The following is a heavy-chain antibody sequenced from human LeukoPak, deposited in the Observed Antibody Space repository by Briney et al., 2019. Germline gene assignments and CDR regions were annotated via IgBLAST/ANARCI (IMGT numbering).Heavy chain of an antibody. D-gene: IGHD3-3*01. J-gene: IGHJ2*01. CDR2: INKYGSEK. V-gene: IGHV3-7*01. Sequence: GVSLTLPCAVSGLTIKNFYVRWLRHARGKGLESVDSINKYGSEKIFVDAVQGLFTISRDNSTHSLFLQMNSLRVEDTAVYFYVREDNPTRNYDFWSGRNWFFDCWGRGTLVTVSS. CDR3: VREDNPTRNYDFWSGRNWFFDC. CDR1: GLTIKNFY.